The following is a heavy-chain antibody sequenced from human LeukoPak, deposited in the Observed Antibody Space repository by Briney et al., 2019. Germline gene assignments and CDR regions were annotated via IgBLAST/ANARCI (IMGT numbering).Heavy chain of an antibody. CDR3: ARPRLPYYYDSSGRNDAFDI. Sequence: GASLQISCKGSGYSFTSYWIGWVRQMPGKGLEWMGIIYPGDSDTRYSPSFQGQVTISADKSISTAYLQRSSLKASDTAMYYCARPRLPYYYDSSGRNDAFDIWGQGTMVTVSS. CDR1: GYSFTSYW. D-gene: IGHD3-22*01. J-gene: IGHJ3*02. V-gene: IGHV5-51*01. CDR2: IYPGDSDT.